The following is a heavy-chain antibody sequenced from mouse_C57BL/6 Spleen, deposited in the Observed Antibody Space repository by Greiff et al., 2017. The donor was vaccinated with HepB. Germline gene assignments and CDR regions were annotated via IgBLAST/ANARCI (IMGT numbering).Heavy chain of an antibody. CDR1: GFSLTSYV. J-gene: IGHJ4*01. Sequence: VMLVESGPGLVAPSQSLSIPCTVSGFSLTSYVLSWVRQPPGKGLEWLGVIWGDGSTNYHSARISRLSISKDNSKSQVFLKLNSLQTDDTATYYCAKRGSSYAMDYWGQGTSVTVSS. CDR3: AKRGSSYAMDY. V-gene: IGHV2-3*01. CDR2: IWGDGST.